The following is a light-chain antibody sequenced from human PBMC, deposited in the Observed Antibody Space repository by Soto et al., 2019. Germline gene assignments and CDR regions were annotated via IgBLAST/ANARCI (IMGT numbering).Light chain of an antibody. J-gene: IGKJ5*01. Sequence: DIQMTQSPSSLSASVGGRFTITCQASQDINKNLIWYQQKTGKAPKIMIYDASDLETGVPSRFSGSGYGTGFNFTISSLQTEDFATYYCQQYESLPLTFGQGTRLEIK. CDR1: QDINKN. CDR3: QQYESLPLT. V-gene: IGKV1-33*01. CDR2: DAS.